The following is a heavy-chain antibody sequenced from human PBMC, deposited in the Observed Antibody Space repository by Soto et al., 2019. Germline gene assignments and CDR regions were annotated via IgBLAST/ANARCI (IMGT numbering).Heavy chain of an antibody. Sequence: ASVKVSCKASGYTFTSYGISWVRQAPGQGLEWMGWISAYNGNTNYAQKPQGRVTMTTDTSTSTAYMELRSLRSDDTAVYYCARDDVVEGSAGTLYYYYYYCRDVWGQ. CDR2: ISAYNGNT. J-gene: IGHJ6*02. V-gene: IGHV1-18*01. D-gene: IGHD2-2*01. CDR3: ARDDVVEGSAGTLYYYYYYCRDV. CDR1: GYTFTSYG.